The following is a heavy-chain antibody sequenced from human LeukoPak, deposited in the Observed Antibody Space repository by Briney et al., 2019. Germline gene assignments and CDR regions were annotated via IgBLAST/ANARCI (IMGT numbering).Heavy chain of an antibody. CDR3: ARGLKAAAGPPFFVY. V-gene: IGHV1-8*01. Sequence: GASVKVSCKASGYTLTSYDINWVRQATGQGLEWMGWMNPNSGNTGYAQKFQGRVTMTRNTSISTAYMELSSLRSEDTAVYYCARGLKAAAGPPFFVYWGQGTLVTVSS. J-gene: IGHJ4*02. D-gene: IGHD6-13*01. CDR2: MNPNSGNT. CDR1: GYTLTSYD.